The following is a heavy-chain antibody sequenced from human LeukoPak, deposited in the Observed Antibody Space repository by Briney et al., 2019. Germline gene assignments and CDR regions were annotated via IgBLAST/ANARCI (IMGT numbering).Heavy chain of an antibody. Sequence: SETLSLTCAVYGGSFSGYYWSWIRQPPGKSLEWIGSIYSSGLTYYHPSLKSRLTISSDTSNNQFSLKLSSVTAADTAVYFCARGGGTLHYMDVWGKGTTVTISS. CDR2: IYSSGLT. J-gene: IGHJ6*03. V-gene: IGHV4-34*01. D-gene: IGHD3-16*01. CDR1: GGSFSGYY. CDR3: ARGGGTLHYMDV.